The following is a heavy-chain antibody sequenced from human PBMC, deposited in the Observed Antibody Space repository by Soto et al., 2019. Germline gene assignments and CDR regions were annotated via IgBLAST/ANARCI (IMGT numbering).Heavy chain of an antibody. CDR2: ISYDGSYK. CDR1: GFTFSSYG. CDR3: ANTREGSGWSYFHY. D-gene: IGHD6-19*01. Sequence: PGGSLRLSCAASGFTFSSYGMHWVRQAPGKGLEWVAIISYDGSYKYYAESVKGRFTISRDNSKNTLYLQMNSLRAEDTAVYYCANTREGSGWSYFHYWGQGTLVTVSS. V-gene: IGHV3-30*18. J-gene: IGHJ4*02.